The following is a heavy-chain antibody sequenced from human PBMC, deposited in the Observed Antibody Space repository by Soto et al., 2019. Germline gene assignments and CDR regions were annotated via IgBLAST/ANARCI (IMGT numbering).Heavy chain of an antibody. D-gene: IGHD6-19*01. CDR1: GDSVSSTTGA. CDR2: TYYRSKWYN. J-gene: IGHJ4*02. V-gene: IGHV6-1*01. CDR3: ARGDLALAMYYLDS. Sequence: QVQLQQSGPGLVKPSQALSLTCAISGDSVSSTTGAWNWIRQSPSRGLEWLGRTYYRSKWYNDYAVSVKSRIAINPDTSKNQFSLQLNSVTPEDTAVYYCARGDLALAMYYLDSWGQGTLVTVSS.